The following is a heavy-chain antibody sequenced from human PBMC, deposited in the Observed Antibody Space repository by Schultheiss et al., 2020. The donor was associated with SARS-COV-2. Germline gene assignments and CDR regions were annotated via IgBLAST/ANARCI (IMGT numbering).Heavy chain of an antibody. D-gene: IGHD2-21*01. Sequence: GGSLRLSCAASGFTFDDYAMHWVRQAPGKGLEWVSGISWNSGSIVYADSVRGRFTISRDNAKNSLYLQMNNLRTEDTALYYCAKDVAMKAVIQSNWFDPWGQGTLVTVSS. CDR3: AKDVAMKAVIQSNWFDP. V-gene: IGHV3-9*01. J-gene: IGHJ5*02. CDR2: ISWNSGSI. CDR1: GFTFDDYA.